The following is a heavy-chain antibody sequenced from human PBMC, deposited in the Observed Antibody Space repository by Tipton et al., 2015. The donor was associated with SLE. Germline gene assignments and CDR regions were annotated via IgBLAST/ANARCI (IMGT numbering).Heavy chain of an antibody. Sequence: TLSLTCTVSGGSITSHSWSWIRQTPLKGLEWIGYVSNTGGTNYNPSLKSRVTMSVDTSKNQFSLNLRSVTASDAAVYYCASGGGNYYFDFWGQGTRVTVSS. V-gene: IGHV4-4*08. D-gene: IGHD3-16*01. CDR3: ASGGGNYYFDF. CDR1: GGSITSHS. CDR2: VSNTGGT. J-gene: IGHJ4*02.